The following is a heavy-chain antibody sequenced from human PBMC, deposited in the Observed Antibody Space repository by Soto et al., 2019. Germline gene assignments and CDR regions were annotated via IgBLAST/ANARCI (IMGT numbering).Heavy chain of an antibody. CDR1: GFTFSSYS. CDR3: AKDGTPPVFTMVRGVQHNWFDP. D-gene: IGHD3-10*01. J-gene: IGHJ5*02. Sequence: PGGSLRLSCAASGFTFSSYSMNWVRQAPGKGLEWVSYISSSSSTIYYADSVKGRFTISRDNAKNSLYLQMNSLRAEDTAVYYCAKDGTPPVFTMVRGVQHNWFDPWGQGTLVTVSS. CDR2: ISSSSSTI. V-gene: IGHV3-48*01.